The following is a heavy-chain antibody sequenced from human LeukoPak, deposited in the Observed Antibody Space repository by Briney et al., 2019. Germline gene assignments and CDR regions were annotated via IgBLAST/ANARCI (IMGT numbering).Heavy chain of an antibody. CDR1: GYTFTSYY. CDR3: ARDRAAVAGKASWFDP. V-gene: IGHV1-2*02. CDR2: INPNSGGT. Sequence: GASVTVSCKASGYTFTSYYMHWVRQAPGQGLEGMGWINPNSGGTNYAQKFQGRVTMTRDTTISTAYMELSRLRSDDTAVYYCARDRAAVAGKASWFDPWGQGTLVTVSS. D-gene: IGHD6-19*01. J-gene: IGHJ5*02.